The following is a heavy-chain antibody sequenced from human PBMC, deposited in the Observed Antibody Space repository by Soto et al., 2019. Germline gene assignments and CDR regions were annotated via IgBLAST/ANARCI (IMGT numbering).Heavy chain of an antibody. Sequence: SETLSLTCSVSGGSGSDKTYYWSWIRQAPGKRLEWIGYVYYSGTTNYNPSLKSRVTISVDLSKNRFSLRLSSVTTADTALYYCARTTAVPNTLRSRYFFDYWGQGTLVTVSS. D-gene: IGHD4-17*01. V-gene: IGHV4-61*01. CDR3: ARTTAVPNTLRSRYFFDY. J-gene: IGHJ4*02. CDR2: VYYSGTT. CDR1: GGSGSDKTYY.